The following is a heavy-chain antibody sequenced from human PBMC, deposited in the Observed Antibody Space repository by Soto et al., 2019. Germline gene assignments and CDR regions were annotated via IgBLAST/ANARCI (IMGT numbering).Heavy chain of an antibody. D-gene: IGHD3-10*01. CDR3: ARVQDTRGVIIPRASAH. CDR2: ISSSGTNK. Sequence: EVQLLESGGDWVQPGGSLRLSCAASGFTFSRYAMTWVRQAPGKGLEWVSSISSSGTNKYYADSVKGRFTISRDNDKNVEFQQVSSLRGEDTVVYYCARVQDTRGVIIPRASAHWGQGSVVAVSS. CDR1: GFTFSRYA. J-gene: IGHJ4*02. V-gene: IGHV3-23*01.